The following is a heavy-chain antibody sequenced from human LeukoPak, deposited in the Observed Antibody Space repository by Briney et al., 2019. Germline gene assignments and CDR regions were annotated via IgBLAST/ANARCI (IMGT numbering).Heavy chain of an antibody. V-gene: IGHV3-30-3*01. CDR3: AKDFTRKYYYDSSGPLFLFDY. CDR1: GFTFSSYA. CDR2: ISYDGSNK. Sequence: GGSLRLSCAASGFTFSSYAMHWVRQAPGKGLEWVAVISYDGSNKYYADSVKGRFTISRDNSKNTLYLQMNSLRAEDTAVYYCAKDFTRKYYYDSSGPLFLFDYWGQGTLVTVSS. D-gene: IGHD3-22*01. J-gene: IGHJ4*02.